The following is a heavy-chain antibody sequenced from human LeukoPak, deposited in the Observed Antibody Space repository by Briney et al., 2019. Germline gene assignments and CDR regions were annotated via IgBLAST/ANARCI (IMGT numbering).Heavy chain of an antibody. J-gene: IGHJ6*03. CDR1: GGTFSSYA. D-gene: IGHD4-11*01. CDR3: ARGPMEVYSNYYYYYYMDV. Sequence: ASVKVSCKASGGTFSSYAISWVRQAPGQGLEWMGGIIPIFGTANYAQKFQGRVTITADKSTSTAYMELSSLRSEDTAVYYCARGPMEVYSNYYYYYYMDVWGKGTTVTVSS. CDR2: IIPIFGTA. V-gene: IGHV1-69*06.